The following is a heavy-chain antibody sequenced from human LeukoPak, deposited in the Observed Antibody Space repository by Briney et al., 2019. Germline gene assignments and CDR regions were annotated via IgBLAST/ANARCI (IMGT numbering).Heavy chain of an antibody. CDR3: ARVPIYGSGSYQIFDY. J-gene: IGHJ4*02. CDR1: GFSSSLYW. Sequence: GGSLRLSCAASGFSSSLYWMHWVRQAPGKGLVWVSRINSDGSSTSYADSVKGRFTISRDNAKNTLYLQMNSLRAEDTAVYYCARVPIYGSGSYQIFDYWGQGTLVTVSS. V-gene: IGHV3-74*01. CDR2: INSDGSST. D-gene: IGHD3-10*01.